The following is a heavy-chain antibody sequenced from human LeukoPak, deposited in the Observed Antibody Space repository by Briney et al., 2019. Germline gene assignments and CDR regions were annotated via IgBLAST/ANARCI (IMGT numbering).Heavy chain of an antibody. J-gene: IGHJ4*02. V-gene: IGHV3-7*01. CDR1: GFTIRSYW. D-gene: IGHD3-16*01. Sequence: PGGSLRLSCAASGFTIRSYWMNWVRQAPGKGLEWVANIKQDGSEKDYVDSVKGRFTISRDNAKNSLYLQMNSLRVEDTAVYYCARDSDVPFDYWGQGTLVTVSS. CDR3: ARDSDVPFDY. CDR2: IKQDGSEK.